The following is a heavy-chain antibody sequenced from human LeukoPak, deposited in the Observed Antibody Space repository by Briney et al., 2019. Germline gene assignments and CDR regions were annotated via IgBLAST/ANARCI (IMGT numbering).Heavy chain of an antibody. J-gene: IGHJ5*02. D-gene: IGHD6-13*01. CDR3: ARDGKQPLRNWFDP. V-gene: IGHV3-7*01. CDR2: IKQDGSEK. CDR1: GFIFSSYW. Sequence: GGSLRLSCAASGFIFSSYWMSWVRQAPGKGLEWVANIKQDGSEKYYVDSVKGRFTISRDNAKNSLYLQMNSLRAEDTAVYYCARDGKQPLRNWFDPWGQGTLVTVSS.